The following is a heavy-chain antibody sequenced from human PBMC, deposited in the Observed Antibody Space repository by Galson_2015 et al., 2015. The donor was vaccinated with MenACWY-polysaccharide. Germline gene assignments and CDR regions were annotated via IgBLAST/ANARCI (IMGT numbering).Heavy chain of an antibody. CDR3: AREPTYSGSFGWFDP. Sequence: SETLSLTCTVPGDSVTSATYYWSWLRQSPGKGLEWIGYMSYSGSANHNPSLKSRVTISIDTSKNQFSLRLTSVTAADTAMYYCAREPTYSGSFGWFDP. D-gene: IGHD1-26*01. V-gene: IGHV4-61*01. J-gene: IGHJ5*02. CDR1: GDSVTSATYY. CDR2: MSYSGSA.